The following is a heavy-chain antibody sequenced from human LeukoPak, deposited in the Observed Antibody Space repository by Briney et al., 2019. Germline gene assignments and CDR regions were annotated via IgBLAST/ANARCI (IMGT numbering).Heavy chain of an antibody. V-gene: IGHV3-53*01. J-gene: IGHJ4*02. D-gene: IGHD3-22*01. CDR1: GFTVSSNY. CDR3: ARFKGNYYDSSGYSPYFDH. Sequence: GGSLRLSCAASGFTVSSNYMSWVRQAPGKGLEWVSVIYSGGSTYYADSVKGRFTISRDNSKNTLYLQMNSLRAEDTAVYYCARFKGNYYDSSGYSPYFDHWGQGTLVTVSS. CDR2: IYSGGST.